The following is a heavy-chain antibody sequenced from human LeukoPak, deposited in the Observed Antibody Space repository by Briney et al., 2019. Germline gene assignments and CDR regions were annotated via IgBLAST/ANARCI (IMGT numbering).Heavy chain of an antibody. D-gene: IGHD3-22*01. CDR3: ARDDSSGPQVY. V-gene: IGHV1-46*01. CDR1: GYTFSSYY. Sequence: GASVKVSCKASGYTFSSYYMHWVRQAPGQGLEWMGIINPSGGSTKYAQKLQGRVTITRDTSTSTVYMELSSLRSEDTAVYYCARDDSSGPQVYWGQGTLVTVSS. CDR2: INPSGGST. J-gene: IGHJ4*02.